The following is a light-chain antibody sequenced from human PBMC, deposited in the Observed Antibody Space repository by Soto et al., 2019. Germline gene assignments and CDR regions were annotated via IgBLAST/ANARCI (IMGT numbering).Light chain of an antibody. CDR3: QQRSNWPPYT. V-gene: IGKV3-11*01. J-gene: IGKJ2*01. CDR1: QSINSD. Sequence: EIVLTQSPATLSLSPGEGATLSCRASQSINSDLAWYQQRPGQAPRLLIYDASNRATGIPARFSGSGSGTDFTLTISSLEPEDFSMYYCQQRSNWPPYTFGQGTKLEIK. CDR2: DAS.